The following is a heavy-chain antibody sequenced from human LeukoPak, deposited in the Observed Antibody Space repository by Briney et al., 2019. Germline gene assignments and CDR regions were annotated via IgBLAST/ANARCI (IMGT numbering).Heavy chain of an antibody. V-gene: IGHV4-39*01. Sequence: SETLSLACTVSGGSISSSIYYWGWIRQPPGTGLEWIGSIYYSGSTYYNPSLKSRVTISVDTSKNQFSLKLGSVTAADTAVYYCARVFGGSGWYVIDYWGQGTLVTVSS. D-gene: IGHD6-19*01. CDR1: GGSISSSIYY. CDR3: ARVFGGSGWYVIDY. CDR2: IYYSGST. J-gene: IGHJ4*02.